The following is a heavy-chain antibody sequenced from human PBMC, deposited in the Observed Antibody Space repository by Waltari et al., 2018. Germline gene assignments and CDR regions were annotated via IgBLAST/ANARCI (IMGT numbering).Heavy chain of an antibody. V-gene: IGHV1-69*12. D-gene: IGHD4-17*01. J-gene: IGHJ4*02. CDR1: GDTFISYA. Sequence: QVQLVQSGAEVQSPGSSVNVSCKASGDTFISYAIRWVRQAPGQGIEWMGGIIPIFGSANYAQKFQGRVTITADESTSTAYMELSSLRSEDTAVYYCARAHDHYGDYAYWGQGTLVTVSS. CDR2: IIPIFGSA. CDR3: ARAHDHYGDYAY.